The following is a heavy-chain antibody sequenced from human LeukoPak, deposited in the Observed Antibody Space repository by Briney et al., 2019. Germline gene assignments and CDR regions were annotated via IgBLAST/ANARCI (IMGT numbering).Heavy chain of an antibody. V-gene: IGHV4-59*11. Sequence: SETLSLTCTVSGVSIRSHYWIWIRQPPGKGLEWIGHISYSGSTIYNPSLKSRVTILPDTSKNQFSLRLSSVTAADTAVYYCARDGEGDEGWDYWGQGTLDTVSS. CDR1: GVSIRSHY. J-gene: IGHJ4*02. D-gene: IGHD7-27*01. CDR2: ISYSGST. CDR3: ARDGEGDEGWDY.